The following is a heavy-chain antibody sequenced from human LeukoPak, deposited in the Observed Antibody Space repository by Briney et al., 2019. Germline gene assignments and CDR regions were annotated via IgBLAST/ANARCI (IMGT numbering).Heavy chain of an antibody. CDR1: GGSISSYY. D-gene: IGHD3-22*01. Sequence: SETLSLTCTVSGGSISSYYWSWIRQPPGKGLEWIGYIYYSGSTYYNPSLKSRVTISVDRSKNQYSLKLSSVTAADTAVYYCARDPGDSSGYYFDYWGQGTLVTVSS. J-gene: IGHJ4*02. CDR2: IYYSGST. CDR3: ARDPGDSSGYYFDY. V-gene: IGHV4-59*12.